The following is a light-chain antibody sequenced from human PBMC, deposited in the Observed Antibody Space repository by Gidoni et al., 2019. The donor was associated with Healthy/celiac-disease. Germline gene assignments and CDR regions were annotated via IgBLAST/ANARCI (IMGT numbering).Light chain of an antibody. Sequence: DIQMTQSPSSLSASVGDRVTITCRASQSISSYLNWYQQKPGKAPKLLIYAASSLQSGVQSRFSGSGSGTDFTLTISSLLPEDFATYYCQQSYSTPPTFGQGTKVEIK. J-gene: IGKJ1*01. CDR3: QQSYSTPPT. CDR1: QSISSY. V-gene: IGKV1-39*01. CDR2: AAS.